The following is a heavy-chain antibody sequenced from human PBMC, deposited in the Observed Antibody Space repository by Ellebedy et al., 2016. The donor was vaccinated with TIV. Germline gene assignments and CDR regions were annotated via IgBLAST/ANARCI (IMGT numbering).Heavy chain of an antibody. CDR2: IYYSGST. V-gene: IGHV4-31*03. D-gene: IGHD5-12*01. Sequence: MPSETLSLTCTVSGGSISSGGYYWSWIRQHPGKGLEWIGYIYYSGSTYYNPSLKSRVTISVDTSKNQFTLKLSSVIAADTAVYYCARRQAYDVFEYTFDIWGQGTMVTVSS. CDR1: GGSISSGGYY. CDR3: ARRQAYDVFEYTFDI. J-gene: IGHJ3*02.